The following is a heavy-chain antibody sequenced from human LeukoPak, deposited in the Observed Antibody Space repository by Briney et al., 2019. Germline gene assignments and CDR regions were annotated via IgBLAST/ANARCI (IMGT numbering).Heavy chain of an antibody. CDR3: ARGGLPAFYYYMDV. Sequence: PSETLSLTCAVSGGSISSSNWWSWVRQPPGKGLEWIGEIYHSGRTNYTPSLKSRVTISVDKSKNQLSLKLSSVTAADTAVYYCARGGLPAFYYYMDVWGKGTTVTVSS. CDR1: GGSISSSNW. J-gene: IGHJ6*03. CDR2: IYHSGRT. V-gene: IGHV4-4*02. D-gene: IGHD1-26*01.